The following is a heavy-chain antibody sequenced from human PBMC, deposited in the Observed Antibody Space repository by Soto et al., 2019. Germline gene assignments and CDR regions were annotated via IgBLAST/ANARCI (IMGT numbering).Heavy chain of an antibody. CDR1: GGSISRGGYY. J-gene: IGHJ4*02. CDR3: AREGGGYCSGGSCQVDY. CDR2: IYYSGST. V-gene: IGHV4-30-4*01. D-gene: IGHD2-15*01. Sequence: SQPLSVTCAVSGGSISRGGYYWCGIRQPPGKGLEWIGYIYYSGSTYYNPSLKSRVTISVDTSKNHFSLKLSSVTAADTAVYYCAREGGGYCSGGSCQVDYWGQGTLVTVSS.